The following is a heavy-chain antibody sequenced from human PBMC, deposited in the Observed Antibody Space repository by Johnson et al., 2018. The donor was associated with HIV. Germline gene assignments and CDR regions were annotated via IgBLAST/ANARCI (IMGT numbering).Heavy chain of an antibody. D-gene: IGHD2-15*01. CDR1: GFTVSSNY. J-gene: IGHJ3*02. V-gene: IGHV3-66*01. CDR3: HVVVAADQTNYHDAFDI. Sequence: EQLVESGGGLVQPGGSLRLSCAASGFTVSSNYMSWVRQAPGKGLEWVSVIYSGGSTYYADSVKGRFTISRDNSKNTLYLQMNSLRAEDTALYYCHVVVAADQTNYHDAFDIWGQGTMVTVSS. CDR2: IYSGGST.